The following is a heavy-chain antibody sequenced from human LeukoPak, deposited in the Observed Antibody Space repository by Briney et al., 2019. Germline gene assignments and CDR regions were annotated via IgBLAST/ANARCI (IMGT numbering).Heavy chain of an antibody. CDR3: ASMFYYDSNGYRYYFDF. D-gene: IGHD3-22*01. V-gene: IGHV4-30-4*08. J-gene: IGHJ4*02. Sequence: SETLSLTCTVSGGSISSGDYYWSWIRQPPGKGLEWIGYIYYSGSTYYDPSLKSRVTISVDTSKNQFSLKLSSVTAADTAVYYCASMFYYDSNGYRYYFDFWGQGALVTVSS. CDR1: GGSISSGDYY. CDR2: IYYSGST.